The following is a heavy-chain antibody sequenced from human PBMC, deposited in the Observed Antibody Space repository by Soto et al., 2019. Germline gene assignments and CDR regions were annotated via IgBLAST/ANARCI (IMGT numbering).Heavy chain of an antibody. CDR2: IIPIFGTA. J-gene: IGHJ6*02. Sequence: SVKVSCKASGGTFSSYAISWVRQAPGQGLEWMGGIIPIFGTANYAQKFQGRVTITADESTSTAYMELSSLRSEDTAVYYCARSPYLAAAPDVWGQGTTVTVS. CDR3: ARSPYLAAAPDV. D-gene: IGHD6-13*01. V-gene: IGHV1-69*13. CDR1: GGTFSSYA.